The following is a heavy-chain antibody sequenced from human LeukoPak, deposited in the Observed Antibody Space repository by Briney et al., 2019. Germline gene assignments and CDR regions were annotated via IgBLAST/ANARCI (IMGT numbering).Heavy chain of an antibody. Sequence: GASVKVSCKASGGTFSSYAISWVRQAPGQGLEWMGRIIPILGIANYAQKFQGRVTITANKSTSTAYMELSSLRSEDTAVYYCAGYLSLNWFDPWGQGTLVTVSS. V-gene: IGHV1-69*04. CDR1: GGTFSSYA. J-gene: IGHJ5*02. CDR2: IIPILGIA. CDR3: AGYLSLNWFDP. D-gene: IGHD6-13*01.